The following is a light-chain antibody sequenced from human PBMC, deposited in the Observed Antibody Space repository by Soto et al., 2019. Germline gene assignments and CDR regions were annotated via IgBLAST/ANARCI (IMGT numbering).Light chain of an antibody. V-gene: IGLV1-44*01. J-gene: IGLJ2*01. CDR2: DND. CDR1: SSNIGTNS. CDR3: AAWDDYRGL. Sequence: QSVLTQPPSASGTPGQRVTISCSGSSSNIGTNSVNWYQQLPGTAPKLIIYDNDQRPSGVPDRFSGSKSGTSASLTISGLQSGDEADYYCAAWDDYRGLFGGGTKLTVL.